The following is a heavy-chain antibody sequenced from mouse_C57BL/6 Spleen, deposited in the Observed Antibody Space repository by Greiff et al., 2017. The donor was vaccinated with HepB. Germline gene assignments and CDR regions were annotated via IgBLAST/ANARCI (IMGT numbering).Heavy chain of an antibody. CDR3: TVYDYETADV. Sequence: EVKVEESGGGLVQPGGSMKLSCVASGFTFSNYWMNWVRQSPEKGLEWVAQIRLKSDNYATHYAASVKGRFTISRDDSKSSVYLQMNNLRAEDTGIYYCTVYDYETADVWGTGTTVTVSS. CDR1: GFTFSNYW. D-gene: IGHD2-4*01. J-gene: IGHJ1*03. V-gene: IGHV6-3*01. CDR2: IRLKSDNYAT.